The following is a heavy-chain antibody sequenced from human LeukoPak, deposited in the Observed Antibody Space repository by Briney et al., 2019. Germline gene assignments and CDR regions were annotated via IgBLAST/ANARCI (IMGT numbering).Heavy chain of an antibody. J-gene: IGHJ4*02. Sequence: GGSLRLSCAASGITVSGNYMSWVRQAPGKGLEWVSVLYSAGDTYYADSVKGRFTISRNTSKNTLYLQMNSLRVEDTAVYYCARDVYGSGTYVHVDWGQGTLVTVSS. V-gene: IGHV3-53*01. CDR1: GITVSGNY. CDR2: LYSAGDT. D-gene: IGHD3-10*01. CDR3: ARDVYGSGTYVHVD.